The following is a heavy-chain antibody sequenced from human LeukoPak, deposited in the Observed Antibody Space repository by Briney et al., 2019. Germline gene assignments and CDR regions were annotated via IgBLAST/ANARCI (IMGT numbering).Heavy chain of an antibody. CDR2: IYYSGST. J-gene: IGHJ4*02. Sequence: SETLSLTCTVSGGSISSSSYYWGWIRQPPGKGLEWIGSIYYSGSTNYNPSLKSRVTISVDTSKNQFSLKLSSVTAADTAVYYCARHGTYGSGSPTFDYWGQGTLVTVSS. CDR3: ARHGTYGSGSPTFDY. D-gene: IGHD3-10*01. V-gene: IGHV4-39*01. CDR1: GGSISSSSYY.